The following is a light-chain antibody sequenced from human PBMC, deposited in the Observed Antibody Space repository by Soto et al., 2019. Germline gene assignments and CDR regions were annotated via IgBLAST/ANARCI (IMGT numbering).Light chain of an antibody. J-gene: IGLJ2*01. CDR1: SSNIGSNY. V-gene: IGLV1-47*01. CDR3: AARDDSLSAVV. Sequence: QSVLTQPPSASGTPGQRVTISCSGSSSNIGSNYVYWYQQLPGTALKLLIYRNNQRPSGVPDRFSGSKSGASASLAISGLRSEDEADYYCAARDDSLSAVVFGGGTKLTVL. CDR2: RNN.